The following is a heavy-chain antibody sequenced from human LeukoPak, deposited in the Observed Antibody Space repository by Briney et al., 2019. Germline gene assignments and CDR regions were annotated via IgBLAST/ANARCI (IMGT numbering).Heavy chain of an antibody. CDR3: ARAAQPGFDP. J-gene: IGHJ5*02. D-gene: IGHD1-14*01. Sequence: GGSLRLSCRASGLTFSTYSMNWVRQAPGKGLEWVSYISSDSGTRYYADSVKGRFTISRDNAKNSLYLQMNSLRAEDTAVYYCARAAQPGFDPWGQGTLVTVSS. CDR2: ISSDSGTR. CDR1: GLTFSTYS. V-gene: IGHV3-48*01.